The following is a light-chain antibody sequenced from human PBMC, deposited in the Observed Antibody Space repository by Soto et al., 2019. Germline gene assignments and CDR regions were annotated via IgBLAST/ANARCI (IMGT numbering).Light chain of an antibody. CDR3: QQYNDSFRYT. CDR1: QSINTW. V-gene: IGKV1-5*03. Sequence: DIQMTQSPSTLSASVGDRVTITCRASQSINTWLAWYQQKPGTVPKLLIYEASTLESGVPSRFSGSRSWTEFTLTVSSLQPDDFATYYCQQYNDSFRYTFGQGTKLEIK. CDR2: EAS. J-gene: IGKJ2*01.